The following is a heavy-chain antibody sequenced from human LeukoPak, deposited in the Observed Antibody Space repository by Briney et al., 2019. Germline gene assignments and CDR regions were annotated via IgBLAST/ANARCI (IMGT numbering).Heavy chain of an antibody. D-gene: IGHD1-26*01. Sequence: GGSLRLSCTTSGFTFGDYAMSWFRQAPGKGLEWVGFIRSKAYGGTTEYAASAKGRFTISRDDSKSIAYLQMNSLKTEDTAVYYCAKGASDYYYYMDVWGKGTTVTVSS. CDR2: IRSKAYGGTT. J-gene: IGHJ6*03. V-gene: IGHV3-49*03. CDR3: AKGASDYYYYMDV. CDR1: GFTFGDYA.